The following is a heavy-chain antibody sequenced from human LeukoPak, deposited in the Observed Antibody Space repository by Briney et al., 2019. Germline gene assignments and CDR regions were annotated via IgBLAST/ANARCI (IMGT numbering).Heavy chain of an antibody. CDR1: GFTVSNNY. V-gene: IGHV3-66*01. Sequence: GGSLRLSCAASGFTVSNNYMSWVSQAPGKGLEWVAVIYSDGPPYYADSMKDRFTIPRDNANNSLYLQMNSLRAEDTAVYYCARVDPYGGNSQGAFDIWGQGTMVIVSS. J-gene: IGHJ3*02. D-gene: IGHD4-23*01. CDR2: IYSDGPP. CDR3: ARVDPYGGNSQGAFDI.